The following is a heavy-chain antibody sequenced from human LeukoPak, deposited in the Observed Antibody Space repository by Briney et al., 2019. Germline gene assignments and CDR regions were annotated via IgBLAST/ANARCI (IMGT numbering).Heavy chain of an antibody. Sequence: GGSPRLSCTSSGFTFNDYFMSWIRQAPGKGLEWVSYISISGTTIYYADSVKGRFTISRDNAKNTLYLQMNNLRPEDTAVYYCGRCAGTPQYYYYYYYMDVWGKGTTVTVSS. CDR3: GRCAGTPQYYYYYYYMDV. CDR1: GFTFNDYF. CDR2: ISISGTTI. V-gene: IGHV3-11*04. J-gene: IGHJ6*03. D-gene: IGHD1/OR15-1a*01.